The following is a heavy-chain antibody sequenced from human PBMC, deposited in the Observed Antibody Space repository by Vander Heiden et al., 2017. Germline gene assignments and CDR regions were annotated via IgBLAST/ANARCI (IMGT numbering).Heavy chain of an antibody. CDR3: ARDPPRYYDSSAQGERDY. CDR1: GFIFSSYS. CDR2: ISSSSSYI. Sequence: EVQLVESGGGLVKPGGSLRLSCAASGFIFSSYSMNWVRQAPGKGLEWVSSISSSSSYIYYADSVKGRFTISRDNAKNSLYLQMNSLRAEDTAVYYCARDPPRYYDSSAQGERDYWGQGTLVLVS. D-gene: IGHD3-22*01. J-gene: IGHJ4*02. V-gene: IGHV3-21*01.